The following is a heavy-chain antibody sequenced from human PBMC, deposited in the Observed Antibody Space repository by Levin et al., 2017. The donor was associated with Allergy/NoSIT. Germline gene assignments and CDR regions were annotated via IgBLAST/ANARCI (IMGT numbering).Heavy chain of an antibody. CDR3: ARVRSRGWAYYYYGMDV. J-gene: IGHJ6*02. Sequence: SCAASGFTFSSYGMHWVRQAPGKGLEWVAVIWYDGSNKYYADSVKGRFTISRDNSKNTLYLQMNSLRAEDTAVYYCARVRSRGWAYYYYGMDVWGQGTTVTVSS. V-gene: IGHV3-33*01. CDR1: GFTFSSYG. D-gene: IGHD1-26*01. CDR2: IWYDGSNK.